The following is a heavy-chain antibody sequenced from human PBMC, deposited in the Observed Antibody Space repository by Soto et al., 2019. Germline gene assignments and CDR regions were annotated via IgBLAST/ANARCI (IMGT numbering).Heavy chain of an antibody. CDR3: AHTLDWGEGRFDY. CDR1: GFSLSAVGVG. Sequence: QITLKESGPTLVKPTQTLTLTCSFSGFSLSAVGVGVGWIRQPPGKALEWLALIYWDDDKRYSPSLKSRLTITNDTSKNSVVLTMTNSDPVDTATYYCAHTLDWGEGRFDYWGQGTLVTVSS. V-gene: IGHV2-5*02. CDR2: IYWDDDK. D-gene: IGHD7-27*01. J-gene: IGHJ4*02.